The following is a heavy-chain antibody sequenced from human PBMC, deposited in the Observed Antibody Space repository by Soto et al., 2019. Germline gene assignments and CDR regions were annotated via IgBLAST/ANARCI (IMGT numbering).Heavy chain of an antibody. Sequence: PGGSLRLSCAASGFTFSSYSMNWVRQAPGKGLEWVSSISSSSSYIYYADSVKGRFTISRDNAKNSLYLQMNSLRAEDTAVYYCECLKNLGFRDYWGQGTLVTVYS. CDR3: ECLKNLGFRDY. V-gene: IGHV3-21*01. J-gene: IGHJ4*02. D-gene: IGHD3-10*01. CDR1: GFTFSSYS. CDR2: ISSSSSYI.